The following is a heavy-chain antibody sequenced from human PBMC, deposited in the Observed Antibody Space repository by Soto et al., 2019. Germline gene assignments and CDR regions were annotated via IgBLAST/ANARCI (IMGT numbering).Heavy chain of an antibody. D-gene: IGHD4-17*01. J-gene: IGHJ3*02. CDR1: GYTFTSYG. V-gene: IGHV1-18*01. CDR2: ISAYNGNT. Sequence: ASVKVSCKASGYTFTSYGISWVRPAPGQGLEWMGWISAYNGNTNYAQKLQGRVTMTTDTSTSTAYMELRSLRSDDTAVYYCARDFRYGGHDAFDIWGQGTMVTVSS. CDR3: ARDFRYGGHDAFDI.